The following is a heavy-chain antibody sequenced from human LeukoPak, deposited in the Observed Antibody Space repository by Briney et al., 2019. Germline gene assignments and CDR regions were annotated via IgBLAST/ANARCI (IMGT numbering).Heavy chain of an antibody. CDR1: GGSISSGSYY. D-gene: IGHD4-23*01. Sequence: SQTLSLTCTVSGGSISSGSYYWSWIRQPAGKGLEWIGRIYTSGSTNYNPSLKSRVTISVDTSKNQFSLKLSSVTAADTAVYYCARDIFYGGNSFFDYWGQGTLVTVSS. CDR3: ARDIFYGGNSFFDY. V-gene: IGHV4-61*02. J-gene: IGHJ4*02. CDR2: IYTSGST.